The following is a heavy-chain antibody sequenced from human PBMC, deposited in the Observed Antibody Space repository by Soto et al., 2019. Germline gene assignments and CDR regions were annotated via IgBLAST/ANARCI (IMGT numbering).Heavy chain of an antibody. D-gene: IGHD4-17*01. V-gene: IGHV4-61*01. CDR1: GGSLSSCSYY. Sequence: PSETLSLTCTVSGGSLSSCSYYWGWIRQPPGKGLEWIGYIYYSGSTNYNPSLKSRVTISVDTSKNQFSLKLSSVTAADTAVYYCARFGDSSDPWGQGTLVTVSS. CDR3: ARFGDSSDP. CDR2: IYYSGST. J-gene: IGHJ5*02.